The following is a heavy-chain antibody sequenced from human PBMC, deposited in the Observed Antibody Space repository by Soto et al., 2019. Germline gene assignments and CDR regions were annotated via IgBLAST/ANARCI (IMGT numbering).Heavy chain of an antibody. J-gene: IGHJ6*02. D-gene: IGHD5-18*01. CDR1: GYSFTSYL. V-gene: IGHV5-51*01. CDR2: IYPGDSDT. CDR3: ARNQRYSYGYHYSATDV. Sequence: PXESLKVSCQCSGYSFTSYLIGLVLQVPGKGLEWMGIIYPGDSDTRYSPSFQGQVTISADKSISTAYLQWSSLKASDTAMYYCARNQRYSYGYHYSATDVWGQGTTVTVS.